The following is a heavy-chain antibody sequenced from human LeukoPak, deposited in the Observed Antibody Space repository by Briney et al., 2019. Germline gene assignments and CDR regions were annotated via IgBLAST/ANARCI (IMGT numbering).Heavy chain of an antibody. CDR3: ASAPYTVTTNYYYMDV. J-gene: IGHJ6*03. V-gene: IGHV1-18*04. CDR1: GFTVSSNY. CDR2: ISAYNGNT. D-gene: IGHD4-11*01. Sequence: GGSLRLSCAASGFTVSSNYMSWVRQAPGQGLEWMGWISAYNGNTNYAQKLQGRVTMTTDTSTSTAYMELRSLRSDDTAVYYCASAPYTVTTNYYYMDVWGKGTTVTVSS.